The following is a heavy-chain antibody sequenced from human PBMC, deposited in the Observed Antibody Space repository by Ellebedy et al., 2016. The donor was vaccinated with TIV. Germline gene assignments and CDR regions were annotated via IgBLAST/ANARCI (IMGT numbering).Heavy chain of an antibody. J-gene: IGHJ6*02. D-gene: IGHD6-19*01. CDR3: ASGAHQWLGHYYYYGMDV. V-gene: IGHV1-3*01. CDR2: INAGNGNT. CDR1: GYTFTSYA. Sequence: ASVKVSXXASGYTFTSYAMHWVRQAPGQRLEWMGWINAGNGNTKYSQKFQGRVTITRDTSASTAYMELSSLRSEDTAVYYCASGAHQWLGHYYYYGMDVWGQGTTVTVSS.